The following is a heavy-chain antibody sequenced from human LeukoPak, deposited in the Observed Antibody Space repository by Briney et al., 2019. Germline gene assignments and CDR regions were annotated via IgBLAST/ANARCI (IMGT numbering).Heavy chain of an antibody. CDR1: GGTFSSHA. CDR2: IIPILGIA. D-gene: IGHD2-21*02. J-gene: IGHJ3*02. CDR3: ARDKPAYCGGDCDSNAFDI. Sequence: ASVKVSCKASGGTFSSHAISWVRQAPGQGLEWMGRIIPILGIANYAQKFQGRVTITADKSTSTAYMELSSLRSEDTAVYYCARDKPAYCGGDCDSNAFDIWGQGTMVTVSS. V-gene: IGHV1-69*04.